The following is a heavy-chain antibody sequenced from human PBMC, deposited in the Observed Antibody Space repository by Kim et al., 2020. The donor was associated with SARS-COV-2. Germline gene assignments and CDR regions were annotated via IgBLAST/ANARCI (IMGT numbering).Heavy chain of an antibody. V-gene: IGHV3-9*01. Sequence: SLRLSCAASGFTFDDYAMHWVRQTPGKGLEWVSGISGISGNIGYADSVKGRFTISRDNAKNSLYLQMNSLRAEDTALYYCAKDKALAATFYGCDYWGQGTLVTVSS. CDR3: AKDKALAATFYGCDY. CDR2: ISGISGNI. J-gene: IGHJ4*02. CDR1: GFTFDDYA. D-gene: IGHD6-19*01.